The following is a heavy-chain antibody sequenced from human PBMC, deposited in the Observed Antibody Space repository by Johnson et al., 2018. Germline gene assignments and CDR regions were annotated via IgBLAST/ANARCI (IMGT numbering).Heavy chain of an antibody. CDR3: ARDRGVGAPEYFQH. CDR1: GGTFSSYA. V-gene: IGHV1-69*12. Sequence: QVQLVQSGAEVKKPGSSVKVSCKASGGTFSSYAISWVRQAPGQGLEWMGGIIPIFGTANYAQKFQGRVTITADESTSTDYMELSSLRSEDTAVYYCARDRGVGAPEYFQHWGQGTLVTVSS. D-gene: IGHD1-26*01. J-gene: IGHJ1*01. CDR2: IIPIFGTA.